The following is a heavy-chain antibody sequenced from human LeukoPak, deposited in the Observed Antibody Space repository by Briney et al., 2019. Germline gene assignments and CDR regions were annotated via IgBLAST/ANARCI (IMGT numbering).Heavy chain of an antibody. Sequence: GGSLRLSCAVSGFTFSGHAMHWVRQAPGKGLEYVSGISTTGGNTYYATSVKDRFTISRDNSKNTAYLHMGSLRVEDMAVYYCARGGTYTKEYFQWWGQGTLVTVSS. J-gene: IGHJ1*01. CDR3: ARGGTYTKEYFQW. CDR2: ISTTGGNT. V-gene: IGHV3-64*01. CDR1: GFTFSGHA. D-gene: IGHD1-26*01.